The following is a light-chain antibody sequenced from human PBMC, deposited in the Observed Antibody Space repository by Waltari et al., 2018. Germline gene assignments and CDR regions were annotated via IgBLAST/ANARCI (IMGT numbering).Light chain of an antibody. CDR2: GAS. V-gene: IGKV3-20*01. Sequence: SCRASQSVSRALAWYQQNPGHAPRLLIDGASNRATGIPDRFSGSGSGTDFSLIISRLEPEDFAVYYCQHYVSLPVTFGQGTKVEIK. CDR3: QHYVSLPVT. J-gene: IGKJ1*01. CDR1: QSVSRA.